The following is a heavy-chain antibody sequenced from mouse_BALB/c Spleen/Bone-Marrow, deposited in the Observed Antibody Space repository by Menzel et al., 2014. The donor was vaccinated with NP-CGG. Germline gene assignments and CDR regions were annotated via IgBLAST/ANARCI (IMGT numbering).Heavy chain of an antibody. J-gene: IGHJ1*01. V-gene: IGHV2-6-7*01. CDR1: GFSLTGYG. CDR2: IWGDGNP. CDR3: ARGYYDYDWWYFDV. D-gene: IGHD2-4*01. Sequence: QVQLQQSGPGLVAPSQSLSLTCTVSGFSLTGYGVNWVRQPPGKGLEWLGMIWGDGNPDYNSDLKSRLSISKDNSKSQVFLKMNSLQTDDTARYYGARGYYDYDWWYFDVWGAGTTVTVSS.